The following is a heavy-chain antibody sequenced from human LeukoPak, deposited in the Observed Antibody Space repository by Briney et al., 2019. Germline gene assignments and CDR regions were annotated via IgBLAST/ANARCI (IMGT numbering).Heavy chain of an antibody. Sequence: PGGSLRLSCAASGFTFSSYGMHWVRQAPGKGLEWVAFIRYDGSNKYYADSVKGRFTISRDNSKNTLYLQMNSLRAEDTAVYYCARESRSDDAFDIWGQGTMVTVSS. J-gene: IGHJ3*02. CDR1: GFTFSSYG. CDR2: IRYDGSNK. CDR3: ARESRSDDAFDI. V-gene: IGHV3-30*02.